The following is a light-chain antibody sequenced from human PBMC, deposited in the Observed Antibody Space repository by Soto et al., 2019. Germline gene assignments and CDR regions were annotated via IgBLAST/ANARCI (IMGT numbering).Light chain of an antibody. J-gene: IGKJ1*01. CDR1: QGIRSD. Sequence: DIQMTQSPSALSASVGDRVTITCRASQGIRSDLVWFQQTPGKAPKRLIYDASSLQSGVPSRFSGSGSGTELTLTISSLQPEDFATYYCLQHSSYPWTFGQGTKVDIK. CDR2: DAS. CDR3: LQHSSYPWT. V-gene: IGKV1-17*01.